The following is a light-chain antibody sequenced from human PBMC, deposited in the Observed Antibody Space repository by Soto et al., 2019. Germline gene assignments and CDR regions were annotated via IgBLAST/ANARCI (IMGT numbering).Light chain of an antibody. Sequence: IQMTQSPSSVSASVGDRVTMTCRASQGVGGWLAWYQQKPGKVPKLLIYATYSLHSGVPSRFSGSGSGTDFTLSISSLQPEDFATYYCQQTHSLPLSFGPGTKVDIK. J-gene: IGKJ3*01. CDR1: QGVGGW. V-gene: IGKV1-12*01. CDR3: QQTHSLPLS. CDR2: ATY.